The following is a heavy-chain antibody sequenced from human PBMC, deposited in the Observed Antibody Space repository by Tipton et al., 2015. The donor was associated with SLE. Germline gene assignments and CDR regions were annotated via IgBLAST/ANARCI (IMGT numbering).Heavy chain of an antibody. CDR2: IKEDGSLK. CDR1: GSVSGFTFSGLW. Sequence: SLRLSCAASGSVSGFTFSGLWMTWVRQAPGKGLEWVANIKEDGSLKYYVDSVRGRFTMSRDNAKNSVSLQMNSLSAEDTAVYYCAREVPGDSGYWGQGILVTVSS. V-gene: IGHV3-7*01. CDR3: AREVPGDSGY. J-gene: IGHJ4*02. D-gene: IGHD2-21*01.